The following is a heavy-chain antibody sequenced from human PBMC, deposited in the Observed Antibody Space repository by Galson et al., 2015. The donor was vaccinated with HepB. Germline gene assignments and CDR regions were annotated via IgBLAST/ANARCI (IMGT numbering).Heavy chain of an antibody. V-gene: IGHV3-48*01. J-gene: IGHJ4*02. D-gene: IGHD6-19*01. CDR2: ISSSSSTI. CDR1: GFTFRSYS. CDR3: ARDHSGCLDY. Sequence: SLRLSCAASGFTFRSYSMNWVRQAPGKGLEWVSYISSSSSTIYYADSVKGRFTISRDNAKNSLYLQMNSLRAEDTAVYYCARDHSGCLDYWGQGTLVTVSS.